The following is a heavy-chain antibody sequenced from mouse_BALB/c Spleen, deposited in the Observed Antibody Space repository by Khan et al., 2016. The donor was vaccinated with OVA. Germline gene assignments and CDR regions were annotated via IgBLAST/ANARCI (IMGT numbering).Heavy chain of an antibody. Sequence: EVQLVESGGGLVQPGGSRKLSCAASGFTFSSFGMHWVRQAPEKGLEWGAYISSDSSTLYYEDTMKGRVTISRDNPRNTLFLQMTSLRSEDTAIYYCARGNWAWFAYWGQGTLVTVSA. CDR1: GFTFSSFG. D-gene: IGHD2-1*01. CDR3: ARGNWAWFAY. CDR2: ISSDSSTL. J-gene: IGHJ3*01. V-gene: IGHV5-17*02.